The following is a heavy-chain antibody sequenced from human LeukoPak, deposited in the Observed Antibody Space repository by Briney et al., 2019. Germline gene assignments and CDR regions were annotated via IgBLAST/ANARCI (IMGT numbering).Heavy chain of an antibody. CDR3: ARGSSGYYYVRFDP. J-gene: IGHJ5*02. V-gene: IGHV4-34*01. CDR1: GGSFSGYY. Sequence: SETLSLTCAVYGGSFSGYYWSWIRQPPGKGLEWIGEINHSGSTNYNPSLRSRVTISVDTSKNQFSLKLSSVTAAYTAVYYCARGSSGYYYVRFDPWGQGTLVTVSS. D-gene: IGHD3-22*01. CDR2: INHSGST.